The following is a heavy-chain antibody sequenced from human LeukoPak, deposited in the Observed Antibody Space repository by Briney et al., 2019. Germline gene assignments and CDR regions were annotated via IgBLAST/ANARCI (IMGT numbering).Heavy chain of an antibody. J-gene: IGHJ4*02. CDR3: ARGRLRAAGTPGYFDY. V-gene: IGHV4-34*01. D-gene: IGHD6-13*01. CDR1: GGSFSGYY. Sequence: SETLSLTCAVYGGSFSGYYWSWIRQPPGKGLEWIGEINHSGSTNYSPSLKSRVTISVDTSKNQFSLKLSSVTAADTAVYYCARGRLRAAGTPGYFDYWGQGTLVTVSS. CDR2: INHSGST.